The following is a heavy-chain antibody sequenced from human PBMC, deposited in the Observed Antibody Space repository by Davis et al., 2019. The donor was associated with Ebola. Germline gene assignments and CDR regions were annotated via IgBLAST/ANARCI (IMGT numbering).Heavy chain of an antibody. CDR1: GYTFTTHG. D-gene: IGHD6-6*01. Sequence: VSVKVSCKASGYTFTTHGISWVRQAPGQGLEWMGWISAYNGNTNYAQNLQGRVTMTTDTSTSTAYMELRSLRSDDTAVYYCARGGIYSSSPVYGLDVWGQGTTVTVSS. CDR2: ISAYNGNT. CDR3: ARGGIYSSSPVYGLDV. V-gene: IGHV1-18*04. J-gene: IGHJ6*02.